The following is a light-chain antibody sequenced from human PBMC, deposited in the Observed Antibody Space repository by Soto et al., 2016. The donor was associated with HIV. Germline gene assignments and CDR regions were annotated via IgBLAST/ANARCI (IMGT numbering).Light chain of an antibody. CDR1: QSIHAY. CDR3: QQSYSNPPYT. Sequence: DIQMTQSPSSLSASVGDGVTLTCRASQSIHAYLNWYQQKPGKAPILLIYAASTLQSGVPSRFSGSGSGTDFTLTISSLQPEDFATYYCQQSYSNPPYTFGQGTKLEIK. J-gene: IGKJ2*01. V-gene: IGKV1-39*01. CDR2: AAS.